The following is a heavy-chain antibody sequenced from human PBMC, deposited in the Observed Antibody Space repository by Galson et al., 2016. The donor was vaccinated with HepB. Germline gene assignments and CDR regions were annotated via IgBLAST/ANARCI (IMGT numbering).Heavy chain of an antibody. CDR2: IYHGASA. V-gene: IGHV4-59*01. CDR1: NGSTGGYY. J-gene: IGHJ3*01. Sequence: SETLSLTCSVYNGSTGGYYWHWIRQPPGKGPEWLGYIYHGASANKIPSLGCRLTLSGDTSTNQISLKLTSVTAADTATYYCARDFTLDVWGQGILVTVSS. CDR3: ARDFTLDV.